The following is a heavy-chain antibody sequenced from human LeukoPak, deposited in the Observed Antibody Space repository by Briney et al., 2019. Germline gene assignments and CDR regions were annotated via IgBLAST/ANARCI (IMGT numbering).Heavy chain of an antibody. CDR3: ARSGYYYDSSGYLYYFDY. CDR1: GGSISSGGYY. CDR2: IYYSGST. V-gene: IGHV4-31*03. D-gene: IGHD3-22*01. Sequence: SQTLSLTCTVSGGSISSGGYYWSWIRQHPGKGLEWIGYIYYSGSTYYNPSLKSRVTISVDTSENQFSLKLSSVTAADTAVYYCARSGYYYDSSGYLYYFDYWGQGTLVTVSS. J-gene: IGHJ4*02.